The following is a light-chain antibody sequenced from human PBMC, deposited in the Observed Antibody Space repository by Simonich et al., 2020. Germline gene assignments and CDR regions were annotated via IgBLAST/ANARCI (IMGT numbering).Light chain of an antibody. CDR3: SSYTSSSTSV. J-gene: IGLJ2*01. CDR1: SSDVGGYNY. Sequence: QFALTQPAPVSGAPGKSIPIPCTGTSSDVGGYNYVTWYQHHPGKAPKLMIYDVSKRPSGVSNRFSGSKSGNTASLTISGLQAEDEADYYCSSYTSSSTSVFGGGTKLTVL. V-gene: IGLV2-14*03. CDR2: DVS.